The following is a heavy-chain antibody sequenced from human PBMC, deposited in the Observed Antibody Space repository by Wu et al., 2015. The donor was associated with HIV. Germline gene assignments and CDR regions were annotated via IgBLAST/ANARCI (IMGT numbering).Heavy chain of an antibody. CDR3: ARDQGYYGSGSLSAHPQLVRYYFDY. D-gene: IGHD3-10*01. J-gene: IGHJ4*02. Sequence: QVQLVQSGAEVKKPGSSVKVSCKASGGTFSSYAISWVRQAPGQGLEWMGRIIPIFGTANYAQKFQGRVTITADESTSTAYMELSSLRSEDTAVYYCARDQGYYGSGSLSAHPQLVRYYFDYWGQGTLVTVSS. CDR1: GGTFSSYA. V-gene: IGHV1-69*13. CDR2: IIPIFGTA.